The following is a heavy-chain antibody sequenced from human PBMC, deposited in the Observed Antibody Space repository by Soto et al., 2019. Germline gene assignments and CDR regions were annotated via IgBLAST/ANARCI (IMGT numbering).Heavy chain of an antibody. J-gene: IGHJ4*02. D-gene: IGHD5-12*01. V-gene: IGHV1-69*01. CDR3: ARGSDGYNFGAVY. CDR1: GGGNLRDYR. CDR2: IIPKLGSA. Sequence: QVQLVQSGAEMKKPGSSVQVSCKASGGGNLRDYRTTWVRQAPGQGLEWMAGIIPKLGSANYAQNFQGRVTITADESTGTVNIELRSLRSEDTAVYYCARGSDGYNFGAVYWGQGTPVTVSS.